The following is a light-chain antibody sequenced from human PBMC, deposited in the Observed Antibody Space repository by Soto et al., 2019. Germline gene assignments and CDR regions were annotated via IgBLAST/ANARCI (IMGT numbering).Light chain of an antibody. V-gene: IGLV2-8*01. CDR3: TSYAGGNNV. J-gene: IGLJ1*01. CDR1: SSDVGGYNY. CDR2: EVN. Sequence: QSALTQPPSASGSTGQSVTISCTGISSDVGGYNYVSWYQQYPGKVPKLMVYEVNKRPSGVPDRFSGSKSGNTASLTVSGLQAEDEADYYCTSYAGGNNVFGTGTKVTVL.